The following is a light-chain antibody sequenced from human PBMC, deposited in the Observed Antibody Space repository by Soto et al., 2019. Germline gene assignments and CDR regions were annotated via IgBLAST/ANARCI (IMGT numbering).Light chain of an antibody. Sequence: DIQLTQSPSFLSASVGDRVTIPCRASQGISSYLAWYQQKPGKAPKVLIYGASTLQSGVPSRFSGSGSGTEFTLTISSLQPEDSATYHCQQLSNNPYTFGQGTKVDI. CDR2: GAS. CDR1: QGISSY. J-gene: IGKJ2*01. CDR3: QQLSNNPYT. V-gene: IGKV1-9*01.